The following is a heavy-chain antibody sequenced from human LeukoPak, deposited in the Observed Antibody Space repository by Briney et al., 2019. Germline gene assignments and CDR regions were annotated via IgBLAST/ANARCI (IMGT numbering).Heavy chain of an antibody. V-gene: IGHV1-69*04. Sequence: GASVKVSCKASGGTFSSYAISWVRQAPGQGLEWMGRIIPILGIANYAQKFQGRVTMTRDTSTSTVYMELSSLRSEDTAVYYCARQHRARLMTTVTVFDYWGQGTLVTVSS. D-gene: IGHD4-4*01. J-gene: IGHJ4*02. CDR3: ARQHRARLMTTVTVFDY. CDR1: GGTFSSYA. CDR2: IIPILGIA.